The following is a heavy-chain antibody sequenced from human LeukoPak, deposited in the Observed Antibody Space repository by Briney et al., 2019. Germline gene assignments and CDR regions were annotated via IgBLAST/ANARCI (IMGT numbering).Heavy chain of an antibody. CDR3: AREWGRGYSYDH. D-gene: IGHD5-18*01. Sequence: QPGGSQRLSCAASGFTFSSYWMHWVRHAPGKGLVWVSRIDSDGSSTNYADSVKGRFTVSRDNAKNTLYLQMNSLRAEDTAVYYCAREWGRGYSYDHWGQGTPVIVSS. V-gene: IGHV3-74*01. CDR2: IDSDGSST. J-gene: IGHJ4*02. CDR1: GFTFSSYW.